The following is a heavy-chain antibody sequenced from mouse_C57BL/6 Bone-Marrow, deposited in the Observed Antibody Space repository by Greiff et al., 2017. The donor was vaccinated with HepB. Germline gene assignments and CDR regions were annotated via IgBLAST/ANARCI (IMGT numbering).Heavy chain of an antibody. CDR2: INPNNGGT. CDR1: GYTFTDYY. D-gene: IGHD2-1*01. CDR3: ARRWYGVYFDC. J-gene: IGHJ2*01. V-gene: IGHV1-26*01. Sequence: VQLQQSGPELVKPGASVKISCKASGYTFTDYYMNWVKQSHGKSLEWIGDINPNNGGTSYNQKFKGKATLTVDKSSSTAYMELRSLTSEDSAVYYCARRWYGVYFDCWGEGTTLTVAS.